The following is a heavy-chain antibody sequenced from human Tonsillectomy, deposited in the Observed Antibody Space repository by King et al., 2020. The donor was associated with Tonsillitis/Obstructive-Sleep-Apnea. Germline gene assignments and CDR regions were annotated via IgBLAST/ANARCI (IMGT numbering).Heavy chain of an antibody. CDR3: VQVGGFGELLS. D-gene: IGHD3-10*01. Sequence: VQLVESGGGLVQPGGSLRLSCSASGFTFSSYAMHWVRQTPGKGLEYVSGISSNGGSASYADSVKGRITISRDNSKNTLYLQMNSLRAEDTAVYYCVQVGGFGELLSWGQGTLVTVSS. J-gene: IGHJ4*02. CDR2: ISSNGGSA. CDR1: GFTFSSYA. V-gene: IGHV3-64D*06.